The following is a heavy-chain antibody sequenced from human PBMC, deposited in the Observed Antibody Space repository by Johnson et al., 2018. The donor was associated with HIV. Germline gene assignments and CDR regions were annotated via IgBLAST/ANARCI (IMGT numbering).Heavy chain of an antibody. J-gene: IGHJ3*02. Sequence: QEQLVESGGGVVQPGRSLRLSCAASGFTFSSYGMHWVRQAPGKGLAWVAFIRYDGSNKYYADSVKGRFTISRDNSKNTLYLQMNSLRAEDTAVYYCMLRTHAEKAFDIWGQGTMVTVSS. CDR3: MLRTHAEKAFDI. V-gene: IGHV3-30*02. CDR2: IRYDGSNK. CDR1: GFTFSSYG. D-gene: IGHD2-8*01.